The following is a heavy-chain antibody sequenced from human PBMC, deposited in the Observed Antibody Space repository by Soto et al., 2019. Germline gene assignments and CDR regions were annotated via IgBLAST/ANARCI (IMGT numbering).Heavy chain of an antibody. CDR2: IKSKTDGGTT. CDR1: GFTFSNAW. J-gene: IGHJ3*02. Sequence: PGGSLRLSCAASGFTFSNAWMSWVRQAPGKGLEWVGRIKSKTDGGTTDYAAPVKGRFTISRDDSKNTLYLQMNSLKTEDTAVYYCTPEDGGFDAFDIWGQGTMVTVSS. V-gene: IGHV3-15*01. D-gene: IGHD2-15*01. CDR3: TPEDGGFDAFDI.